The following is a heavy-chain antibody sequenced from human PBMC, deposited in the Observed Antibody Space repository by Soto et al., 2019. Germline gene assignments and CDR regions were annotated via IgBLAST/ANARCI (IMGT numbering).Heavy chain of an antibody. D-gene: IGHD3-22*01. Sequence: ASVNVFCKSSGYTFTGYNIHWGRQAPGQGLECMGWINPNTGDTFYAQNFQGRVIMTRDTSISTAYMELSSLKSDDTAVFYCAKVPSAGPGWYGPHYFDIGDYFRDCWGQGTLVTVSS. CDR1: GYTFTGYN. V-gene: IGHV1-2*02. CDR2: INPNTGDT. CDR3: AKVPSAGPGWYGPHYFDIGDYFRDC. J-gene: IGHJ4*02.